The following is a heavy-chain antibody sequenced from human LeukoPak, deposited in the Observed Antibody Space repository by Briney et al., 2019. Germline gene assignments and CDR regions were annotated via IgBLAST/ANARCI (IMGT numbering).Heavy chain of an antibody. D-gene: IGHD1-1*01. CDR2: ISAYNGNT. Sequence: GASVKVSRKASGDTFTSYGISWVRQAPGQGLEWMGWISAYNGNTNYAQKLQGRVTMTTDTSTSTAYMELRSLRSDDTAVYYCARVSADDYYYYYYYMDVWGKGTTVTVSS. CDR1: GDTFTSYG. J-gene: IGHJ6*03. V-gene: IGHV1-18*01. CDR3: ARVSADDYYYYYYYMDV.